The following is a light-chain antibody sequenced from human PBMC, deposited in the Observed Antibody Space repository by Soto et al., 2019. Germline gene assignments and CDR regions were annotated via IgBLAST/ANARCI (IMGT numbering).Light chain of an antibody. CDR1: HYVSSS. Sequence: DIQMTQSPSTLSAFVGERVTITCRASHYVSSSLAWYQQKPGKAPKLMIYKTSILESGVPSGFSGSASGTEFTLSISSLQPDDFATYWCQQYNTYPWTFGQGTKVEIK. CDR2: KTS. V-gene: IGKV1-5*03. CDR3: QQYNTYPWT. J-gene: IGKJ1*01.